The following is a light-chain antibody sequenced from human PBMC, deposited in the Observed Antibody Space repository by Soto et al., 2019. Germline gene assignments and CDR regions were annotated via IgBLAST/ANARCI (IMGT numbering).Light chain of an antibody. CDR1: QSISSW. CDR2: DAS. V-gene: IGKV1-5*01. CDR3: QQYYSFPRT. J-gene: IGKJ1*01. Sequence: DIQMTQSPSTLSASVGXRVTITCRASQSISSWLAWYQQKPGKAPKLLIYDASSLESGVPSRFSGSGSGTDFTLTISCLQSEDFATYYCQQYYSFPRTFGQGTKVDIK.